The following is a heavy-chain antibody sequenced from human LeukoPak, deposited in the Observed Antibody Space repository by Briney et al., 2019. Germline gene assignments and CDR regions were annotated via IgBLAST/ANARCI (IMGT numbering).Heavy chain of an antibody. D-gene: IGHD2-15*01. J-gene: IGHJ4*02. V-gene: IGHV3-21*01. CDR1: GFTFSSYS. CDR3: AREEFQLLLR. CDR2: ISSSSSYI. Sequence: GGSLRLSCAASGFTFSSYSMNWVRQAPGKGLEWVSSISSSSSYIYYADSGKGRFTISRDNAKNSLYLQMNSLRAEATAVYYCAREEFQLLLRWGQGTLVTVSS.